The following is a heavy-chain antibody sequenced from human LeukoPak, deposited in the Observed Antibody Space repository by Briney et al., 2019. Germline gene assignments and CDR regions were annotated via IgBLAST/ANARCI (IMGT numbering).Heavy chain of an antibody. J-gene: IGHJ4*02. CDR1: GGSISNSHW. V-gene: IGHV4-4*02. CDR3: ARALYGWGPRFDY. D-gene: IGHD3-10*01. Sequence: SETLSLTCAVSGGSISNSHWWSWVRQPPGKGLEWIGEIFHTGSTNYNPSLKRRVTLSVDKSKNQFSLKLSSVTAADTAVYYCARALYGWGPRFDYWGQETLVTFSS. CDR2: IFHTGST.